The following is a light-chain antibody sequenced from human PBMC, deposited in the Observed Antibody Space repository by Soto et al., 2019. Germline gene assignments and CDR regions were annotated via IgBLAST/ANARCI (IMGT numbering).Light chain of an antibody. CDR3: QQYILWPLT. CDR2: GAS. V-gene: IGKV3-15*01. Sequence: IVLTQSPGTLSLSTGERATLSCRASQDVSSNLAWYQQKPGQAPSLLIYGASTRATGTPARFSGSGSGTEFTLTISSLQSEDYAVYFCQQYILWPLTFGGGTNVDIK. CDR1: QDVSSN. J-gene: IGKJ4*01.